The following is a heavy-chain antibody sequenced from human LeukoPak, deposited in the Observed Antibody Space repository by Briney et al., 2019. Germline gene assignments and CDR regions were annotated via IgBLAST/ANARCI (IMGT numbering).Heavy chain of an antibody. J-gene: IGHJ4*02. CDR2: MNPNSGNT. Sequence: ASVKVSCKASGYTFTSYDINWVRQATGQGLEWMGWMNPNSGNTGYAQKFQGRVTMTRNTSISTAYMELSSLRSEDTAVYYCARGHYGSGSYYSGDSYYFDYWGQGTLVTVSS. D-gene: IGHD3-10*01. V-gene: IGHV1-8*01. CDR1: GYTFTSYD. CDR3: ARGHYGSGSYYSGDSYYFDY.